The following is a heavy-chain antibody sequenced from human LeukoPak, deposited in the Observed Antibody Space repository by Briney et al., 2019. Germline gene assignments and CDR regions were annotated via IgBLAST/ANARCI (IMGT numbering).Heavy chain of an antibody. CDR2: IDFSGST. CDR3: ARHPVEFGELFPYFDY. Sequence: SETLSLTCTVSGGSISSYYWSWIRQPPGNGLEWIGYIDFSGSTNYNPSLKSRVTISVDTSKNQFSLKLSSVTAADTAVYYCARHPVEFGELFPYFDYWGQGTLVTVSS. CDR1: GGSISSYY. J-gene: IGHJ4*02. V-gene: IGHV4-59*08. D-gene: IGHD3-10*01.